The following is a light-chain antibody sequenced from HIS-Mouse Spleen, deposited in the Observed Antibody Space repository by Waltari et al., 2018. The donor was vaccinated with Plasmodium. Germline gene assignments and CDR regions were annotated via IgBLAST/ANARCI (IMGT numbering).Light chain of an antibody. J-gene: IGLJ3*02. CDR1: ALPTTY. CDR3: YSTDSSGNHRV. Sequence: SYELTQPPSVSVSPGQTARNTCPGDALPTTYAYWYQQKSGQAPVLVIYEDSKRPSGIPERFSGSSSGTMATLTISGAQVEDEADYYCYSTDSSGNHRVFGGGTKLTVL. CDR2: EDS. V-gene: IGLV3-10*01.